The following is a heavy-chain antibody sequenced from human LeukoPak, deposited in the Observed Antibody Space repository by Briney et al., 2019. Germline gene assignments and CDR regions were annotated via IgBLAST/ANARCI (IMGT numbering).Heavy chain of an antibody. CDR1: GFTFSNYG. CDR3: APGKFDY. Sequence: GGSLRLSCAASGFTFSNYGMHWVRQAPGKGLEWVALIWHDGSNKYYADSVKGRFTISRDNSKNTLYLQMNSLRAEDTAVYYCAPGKFDYWGQGTLVTVSS. CDR2: IWHDGSNK. V-gene: IGHV3-33*01. J-gene: IGHJ4*02.